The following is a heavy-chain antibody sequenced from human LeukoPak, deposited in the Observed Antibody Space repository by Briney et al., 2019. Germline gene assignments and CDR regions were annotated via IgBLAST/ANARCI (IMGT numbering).Heavy chain of an antibody. Sequence: PSETLSPTCTVSGGSISSSSYYWGWIRQPPGKGLEWIGSIYYSGSTYYNPSLKSRVTISVDTSKNQFSLKLSSVTAADTAVYYCARLTSSSWYSGWFDPWGQGTLVTVSS. J-gene: IGHJ5*02. CDR2: IYYSGST. CDR1: GGSISSSSYY. D-gene: IGHD6-13*01. V-gene: IGHV4-39*01. CDR3: ARLTSSSWYSGWFDP.